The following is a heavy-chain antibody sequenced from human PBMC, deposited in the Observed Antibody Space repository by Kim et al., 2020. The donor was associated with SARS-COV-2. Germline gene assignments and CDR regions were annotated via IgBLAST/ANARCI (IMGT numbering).Heavy chain of an antibody. CDR1: GGTFSSYA. CDR3: ATPDCSSTSCYIGDLYYFDY. J-gene: IGHJ4*02. D-gene: IGHD2-2*02. V-gene: IGHV1-69*13. CDR2: IIPIFGTA. Sequence: SVKVSCKASGGTFSSYAISWVRQAPGQGLEWMGGIIPIFGTANYAQKFQGRVTITADESTSTAYMELSSLRSEDTAVYYCATPDCSSTSCYIGDLYYFDYWGQGTLVTVSS.